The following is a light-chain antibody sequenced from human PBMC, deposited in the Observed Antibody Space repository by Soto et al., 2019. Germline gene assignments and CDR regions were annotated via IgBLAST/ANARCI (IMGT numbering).Light chain of an antibody. Sequence: DIQMTQSPSSLSASVGDRVTITCRASQSISSYLNWYQQKPGKAPKLLIYAAYSLQSGVPSRFSGSGSGTDFTLTISSLQPEDFATYYCQQSYSTLWTFGQGTKVESK. J-gene: IGKJ1*01. CDR2: AAY. V-gene: IGKV1-39*01. CDR3: QQSYSTLWT. CDR1: QSISSY.